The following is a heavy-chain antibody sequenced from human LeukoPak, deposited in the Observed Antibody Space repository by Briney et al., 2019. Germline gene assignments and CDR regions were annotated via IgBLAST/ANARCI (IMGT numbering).Heavy chain of an antibody. Sequence: PSETLSLTCTVSGDSISSYYWSWIRQPPGKGLEWIGYIYYSGSTNYNPSLKSRVTISVDTSKNQFSLKLSSVTAADTAVYYCARVGENDDFWSCYYWFDPWGQGTLFTVSS. CDR1: GDSISSYY. CDR3: ARVGENDDFWSCYYWFDP. CDR2: IYYSGST. V-gene: IGHV4-59*01. D-gene: IGHD3-3*01. J-gene: IGHJ5*02.